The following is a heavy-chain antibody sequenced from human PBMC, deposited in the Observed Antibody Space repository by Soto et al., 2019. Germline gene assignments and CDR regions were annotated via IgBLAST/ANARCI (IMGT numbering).Heavy chain of an antibody. CDR2: IIPMFATV. Sequence: QVQLVQSGSEVKKPGSSVKVSCKASGGSFSSNPISWVRQAPGQGLEWMAWIIPMFATVHYAQKFQGRVTITADESTSTAYMELTSLRSEDTAVYFCARGGRGYSSAPRYYFDYWGQGTLVTVSS. J-gene: IGHJ4*02. CDR3: ARGGRGYSSAPRYYFDY. CDR1: GGSFSSNP. D-gene: IGHD5-18*01. V-gene: IGHV1-69*01.